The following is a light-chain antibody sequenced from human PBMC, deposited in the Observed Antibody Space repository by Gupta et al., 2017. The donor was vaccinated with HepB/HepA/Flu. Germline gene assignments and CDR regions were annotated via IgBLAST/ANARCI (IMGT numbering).Light chain of an antibody. Sequence: SSELTQDPAVSVALGQTVRITCQGASLRSYYASWYQQKPGQAPVLLIYGKNNRPSGIPDRFAGSSSGNTASLTITGAQAEDEADYYGNSRDSSGNHGVFGGGTKLTVL. J-gene: IGLJ2*01. CDR1: SLRSYY. CDR3: NSRDSSGNHGV. V-gene: IGLV3-19*01. CDR2: GKN.